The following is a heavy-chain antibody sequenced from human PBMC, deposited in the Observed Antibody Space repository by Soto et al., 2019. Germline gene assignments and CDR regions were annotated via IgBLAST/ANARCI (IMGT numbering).Heavy chain of an antibody. CDR1: GFMISSSR. Sequence: SLRLSCAAFGFMISSSRMLWVRQATGGGLEWAAYISDSGSNTLYADSVKCLFALSRYTAENSLYLRMSVLRDEDSAVYYCSCYYFERSGYDVIDVWGQGTTVTVSS. J-gene: IGHJ6*02. CDR3: SCYYFERSGYDVIDV. CDR2: ISDSGSNT. V-gene: IGHV3-48*02. D-gene: IGHD3-22*01.